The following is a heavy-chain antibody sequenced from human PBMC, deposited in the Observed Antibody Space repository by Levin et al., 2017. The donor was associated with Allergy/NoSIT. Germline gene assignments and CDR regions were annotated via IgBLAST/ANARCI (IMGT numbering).Heavy chain of an antibody. Sequence: SQTLSLTCAVYGGSFSGYYWSWIRQPPGKGLEWIGEINHSGSTNYNPSLKSRVTISVDTSKNQFSLKLSSVTAADTAVYYCARGQDTWIQLWSIAFDIWGQGTMVTVSS. V-gene: IGHV4-34*01. CDR2: INHSGST. J-gene: IGHJ3*02. CDR1: GGSFSGYY. D-gene: IGHD5-18*01. CDR3: ARGQDTWIQLWSIAFDI.